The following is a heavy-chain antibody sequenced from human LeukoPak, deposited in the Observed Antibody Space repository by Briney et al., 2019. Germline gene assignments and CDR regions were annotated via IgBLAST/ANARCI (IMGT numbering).Heavy chain of an antibody. J-gene: IGHJ6*02. V-gene: IGHV4-59*01. D-gene: IGHD3-9*01. CDR2: IYYSGST. Sequence: SETLSLTCTVSGDSISSYYWSWIRQPPGKGLEWIGYIYYSGSTKYNPSLKSRVTMSLDTSKSQFSLKLNSVTADTAVYYCANGSPLTDYYYYGMDVWGQGTTVTVSS. CDR3: ANGSPLTDYYYYGMDV. CDR1: GDSISSYY.